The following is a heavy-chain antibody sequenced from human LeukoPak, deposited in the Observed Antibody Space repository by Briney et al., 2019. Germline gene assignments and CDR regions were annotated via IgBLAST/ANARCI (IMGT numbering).Heavy chain of an antibody. J-gene: IGHJ5*02. CDR1: GGSVSTYY. Sequence: SETLSLTCSVSGGSVSTYYWSWIRQPPGKGLEWIGEINHSGSTNYNPSLKSRVTISVDTSKNQFSLKLSSVTAADTAVYYCASRAGMITMVRGVSFDPWGQGTLVTVSS. D-gene: IGHD3-10*01. CDR2: INHSGST. V-gene: IGHV4-34*01. CDR3: ASRAGMITMVRGVSFDP.